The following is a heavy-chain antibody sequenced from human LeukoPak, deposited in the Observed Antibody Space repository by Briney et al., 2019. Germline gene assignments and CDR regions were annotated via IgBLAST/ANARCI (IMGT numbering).Heavy chain of an antibody. V-gene: IGHV4-61*02. J-gene: IGHJ4*02. CDR2: ISSSGST. Sequence: PSETLSLTCTVSGDSISSGDYYWSWIRQPAGKGLEWIGRISSSGSTNYNPSLKSRVTISVDTSKNQFSPKVTSVTAADTAVYYCARMARIGYFDYWGQGTLVTVSS. CDR1: GDSISSGDYY. D-gene: IGHD5-24*01. CDR3: ARMARIGYFDY.